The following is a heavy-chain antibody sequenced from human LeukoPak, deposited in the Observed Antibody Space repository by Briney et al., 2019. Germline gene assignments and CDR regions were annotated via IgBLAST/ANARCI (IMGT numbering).Heavy chain of an antibody. CDR3: ARGPRITMIVVVYSPYYFDY. V-gene: IGHV3-30*19. CDR1: GFTFSNYG. D-gene: IGHD3-22*01. J-gene: IGHJ4*02. Sequence: GGSLRLSCAASGFTFSNYGMHWVRQAPGKGLEWVAVISYDGSNKYYADSVKGRFTISRDNSKNTLYLQMNSLRAEDTAVYYCARGPRITMIVVVYSPYYFDYWGQGTLVTVSS. CDR2: ISYDGSNK.